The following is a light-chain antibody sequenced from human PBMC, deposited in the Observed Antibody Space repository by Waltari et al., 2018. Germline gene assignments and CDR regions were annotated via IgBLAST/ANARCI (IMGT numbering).Light chain of an antibody. Sequence: EIVLTQSPGTLSLSPGERATLSCRASQSVGRFIVWYQQKPGQAPRLLIYEASRRAPGTPDRCSGSGSGTDFSLTISGLEPEDFAVYYCQNHERLPATFGQGTKVEIK. CDR1: QSVGRF. J-gene: IGKJ1*01. CDR2: EAS. CDR3: QNHERLPAT. V-gene: IGKV3-20*01.